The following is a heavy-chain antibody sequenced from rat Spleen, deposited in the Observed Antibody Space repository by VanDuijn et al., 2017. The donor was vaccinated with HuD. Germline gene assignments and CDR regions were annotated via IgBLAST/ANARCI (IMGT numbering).Heavy chain of an antibody. Sequence: EVQLVESGGGLVQPGRSLKLSCAASGFTFSNYGMAWVRQAPKKGLEWVATVIYDGSITYYRDSVKGRFTISRDNAKTTLYLQMNSLRSEDTATYYCARLHTMDYLFDYWGQGVMVTVSS. CDR3: ARLHTMDYLFDY. V-gene: IGHV5-29*01. D-gene: IGHD1-6*01. CDR2: VIYDGSIT. J-gene: IGHJ2*01. CDR1: GFTFSNYG.